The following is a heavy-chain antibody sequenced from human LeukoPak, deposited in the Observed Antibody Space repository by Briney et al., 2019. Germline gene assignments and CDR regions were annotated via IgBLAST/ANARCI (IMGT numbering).Heavy chain of an antibody. CDR2: IYYSRST. J-gene: IGHJ4*02. Sequence: SETPSLTCTVSGGSISSSSYYWGWIRQPPGKGLEWIGSIYYSRSTYYNPSLKSRVTISVDTSKNQFSLKLSSVTAADTAVYYCARLNLAAAGHFDYWGQGTLVTVSS. D-gene: IGHD6-13*01. CDR1: GGSISSSSYY. CDR3: ARLNLAAAGHFDY. V-gene: IGHV4-39*01.